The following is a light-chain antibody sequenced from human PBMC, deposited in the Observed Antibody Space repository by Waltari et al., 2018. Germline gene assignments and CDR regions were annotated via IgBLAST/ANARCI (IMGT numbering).Light chain of an antibody. CDR3: QQSYSNPRT. Sequence: IQMTQSPSSLSASVGDRVTITCRASQTISTYLNWYQQRPGKAPNLLIYAASNLQTEVPSRFSGSGSGTDFTLTISSLQPEDFATYYCQQSYSNPRTFGQGTKVEIK. CDR1: QTISTY. J-gene: IGKJ1*01. V-gene: IGKV1-39*01. CDR2: AAS.